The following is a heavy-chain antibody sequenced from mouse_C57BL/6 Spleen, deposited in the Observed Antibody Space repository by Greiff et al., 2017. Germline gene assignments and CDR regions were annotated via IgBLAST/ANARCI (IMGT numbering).Heavy chain of an antibody. D-gene: IGHD2-3*01. V-gene: IGHV1-64*01. Sequence: QVQLQQPGAELVKPGASVKLSCTASGYTFTSYWMHWVKQRPGQGLEWIGMIHPNSGSTNYNEKFKSKATLTVDKSSSTAYMQLSSLTSEDSAVYYCARDDGYYWYFDVWGTGTTGTVSS. CDR3: ARDDGYYWYFDV. CDR2: IHPNSGST. J-gene: IGHJ1*03. CDR1: GYTFTSYW.